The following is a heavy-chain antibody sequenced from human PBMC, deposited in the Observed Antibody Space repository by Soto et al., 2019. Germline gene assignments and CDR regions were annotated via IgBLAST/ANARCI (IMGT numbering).Heavy chain of an antibody. CDR2: VSHDGRNT. CDR3: AKGGRQLLVTSDFNY. V-gene: IGHV3-30*18. CDR1: GFTFSDYA. D-gene: IGHD6-19*01. Sequence: VQLVESGGGVVQPGRSLRVSCAASGFTFSDYAMHWVRQAPGKWLEWVAVVSHDGRNTQYADSVKGRFTISRDSSKNTVSLEMTSLRAEDTAVYYCAKGGRQLLVTSDFNYWGKGALVTVSS. J-gene: IGHJ4*02.